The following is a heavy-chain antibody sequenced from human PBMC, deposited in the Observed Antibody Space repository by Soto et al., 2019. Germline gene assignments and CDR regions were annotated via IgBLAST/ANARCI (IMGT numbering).Heavy chain of an antibody. CDR1: GGSVGSGSYC. Sequence: SETLSLTCTVSGGSVGSGSYCWSWIRQPPGKGLEWIGYIYYSGSTNYNPSLKSRVTISVDTSKNQFSLKLSSVTAADTAVYYCARVHGDYDYWGQGTLVTVSS. CDR3: ARVHGDYDY. D-gene: IGHD4-17*01. J-gene: IGHJ4*02. CDR2: IYYSGST. V-gene: IGHV4-61*01.